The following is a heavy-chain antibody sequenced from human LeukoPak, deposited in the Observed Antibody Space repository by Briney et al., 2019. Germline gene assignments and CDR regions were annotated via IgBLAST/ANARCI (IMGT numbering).Heavy chain of an antibody. D-gene: IGHD2-15*01. Sequence: GGSLRLSCAASGFTFSDFYMNWIRQAPGKGLEWVSYISGSTRYTDYADSVKGRFTISRDNSINTVYLQMNSLRAEDTALYYCARDDSNHYYDYWGQGTLVTVSS. J-gene: IGHJ4*02. CDR1: GFTFSDFY. V-gene: IGHV3-11*05. CDR2: ISGSTRYT. CDR3: ARDDSNHYYDY.